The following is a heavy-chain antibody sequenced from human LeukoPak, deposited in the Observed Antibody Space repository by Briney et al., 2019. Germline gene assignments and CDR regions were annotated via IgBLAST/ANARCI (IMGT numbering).Heavy chain of an antibody. V-gene: IGHV3-23*01. J-gene: IGHJ4*02. D-gene: IGHD5-12*01. CDR2: ISGSGGST. CDR1: GFTFSSYA. Sequence: PGGALRLSRSASGFTFSSYAMTWVRQAPGKGLEWVSAISGSGGSTYYADSVKGRFPISRDNPKNTLYLQTNSLRAEDTAVYYCAKDLEWLRPTAIDYWGQGTLVTVSS. CDR3: AKDLEWLRPTAIDY.